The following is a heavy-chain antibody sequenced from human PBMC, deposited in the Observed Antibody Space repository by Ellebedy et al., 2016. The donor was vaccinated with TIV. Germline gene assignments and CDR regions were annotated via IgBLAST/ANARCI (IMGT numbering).Heavy chain of an antibody. Sequence: MPSETLSLTCTVSGCPISSYYWSWIRKPPGLGLEWIGYISYSGSTNHNPTLKSRVTISVDTSKNQCFLRLSSATAADTAVYYCARGVWQQPVSNAFDIWGQGTMVTVSS. V-gene: IGHV4-59*01. J-gene: IGHJ3*02. CDR2: ISYSGST. D-gene: IGHD6-13*01. CDR3: ARGVWQQPVSNAFDI. CDR1: GCPISSYY.